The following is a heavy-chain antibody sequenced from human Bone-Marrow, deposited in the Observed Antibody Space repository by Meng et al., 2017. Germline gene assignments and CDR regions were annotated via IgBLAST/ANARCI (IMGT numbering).Heavy chain of an antibody. D-gene: IGHD2-21*02. CDR3: ARKSDLEFYYYYYGMDV. CDR2: IWYDGSNK. CDR1: GFTFSSYS. Sequence: GESLKISCAASGFTFSSYSMNWVRQAPGKGLEWVAVIWYDGSNKYYADSVKGRFTISRDNSKNTLYLQMNSLRAEDTAVYYCARKSDLEFYYYYYGMDVWGQGTTVTVSS. J-gene: IGHJ6*02. V-gene: IGHV3-33*08.